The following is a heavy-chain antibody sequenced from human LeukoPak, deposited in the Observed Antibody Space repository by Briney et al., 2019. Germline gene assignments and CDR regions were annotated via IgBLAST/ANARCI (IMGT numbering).Heavy chain of an antibody. CDR2: INTGNGDT. CDR1: GYTFTNYA. D-gene: IGHD3-3*01. Sequence: ASVEVSCKASGYTFTNYAVNWMRQAPGQRLEWMGWINTGNGDTKFSQNYQARVTITRDASASTAYMELSSLTSEDTAVYFCARGLWSAHRREYYFDSWGQGTLVTVSS. V-gene: IGHV1-3*04. CDR3: ARGLWSAHRREYYFDS. J-gene: IGHJ4*02.